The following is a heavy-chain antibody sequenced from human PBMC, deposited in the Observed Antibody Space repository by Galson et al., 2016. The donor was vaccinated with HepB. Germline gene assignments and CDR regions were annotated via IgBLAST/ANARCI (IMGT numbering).Heavy chain of an antibody. D-gene: IGHD1-1*01. CDR2: IDHSGST. CDR1: GGSFSGYH. J-gene: IGHJ5*02. Sequence: SETLSLTCGVYGGSFSGYHWSWIRQPPGKGLEWIGEIDHSGSTVYNPSLKSRVTFSVDTSKNQFSLKLTSVTAADMAVYYCARPRLTTGSPYHSFDPWGQGTLVTVSS. V-gene: IGHV4-34*01. CDR3: ARPRLTTGSPYHSFDP.